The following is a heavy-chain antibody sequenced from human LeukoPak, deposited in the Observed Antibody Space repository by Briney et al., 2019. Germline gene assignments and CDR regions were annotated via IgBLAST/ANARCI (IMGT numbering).Heavy chain of an antibody. CDR2: ISYDGSNK. J-gene: IGHJ1*01. D-gene: IGHD6-19*01. CDR1: GFTFSSYG. Sequence: QTGGSLRLSCAASGFTFSSYGMPWVRQAPGKGLEWVAVISYDGSNKYYADSVKGRFTISRDNSKNTLYLQMNSLRAEDTAVYYCADSSGWFEYFQHWGQGTLVTVSS. CDR3: ADSSGWFEYFQH. V-gene: IGHV3-30*03.